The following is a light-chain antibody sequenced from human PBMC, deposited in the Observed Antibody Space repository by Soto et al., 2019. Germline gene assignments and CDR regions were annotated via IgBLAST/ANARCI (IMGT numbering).Light chain of an antibody. CDR3: QQYGDSRT. J-gene: IGKJ2*01. V-gene: IGKV3-20*01. Sequence: EIVLTQSPGPLSLSPGERATLSCRARQSVSSTYLAWYQQKPGQAPRLLIYGASSRATGIPDRFSGSASGTDFTLTINRLEPEDFAIYYCQQYGDSRTVRQGTKLEIK. CDR2: GAS. CDR1: QSVSSTY.